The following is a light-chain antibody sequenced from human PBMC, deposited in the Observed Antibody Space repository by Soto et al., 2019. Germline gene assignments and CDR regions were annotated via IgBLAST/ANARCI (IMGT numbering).Light chain of an antibody. V-gene: IGKV1-5*03. J-gene: IGKJ2*02. CDR2: KTS. CDR1: QRISNW. CDR3: QQFGN. Sequence: DIQMTQSKSTLSASVGDRVTITCRASQRISNWLAWYQQKPGKAPKSLIYKTSNLQSGVPSRFSGSGSGTEFTLTISSLQPDDFATYYCQQFGNFGQGTKVDIK.